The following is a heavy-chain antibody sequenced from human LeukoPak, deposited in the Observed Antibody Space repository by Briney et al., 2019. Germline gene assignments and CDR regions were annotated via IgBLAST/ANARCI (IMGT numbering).Heavy chain of an antibody. CDR2: IYTSGST. V-gene: IGHV4-4*07. D-gene: IGHD2-2*01. CDR1: GGSISSYY. Sequence: SSETLSLTCTVSGGSISSYYWSWIRQPAGKGLEWIGRIYTSGSTNYNPSLKSRVTISVDKSKNQFSLKLSSATAADTAVYYCARVGGYCSSTSCLNWFDPWGQGTLVTVSS. J-gene: IGHJ5*02. CDR3: ARVGGYCSSTSCLNWFDP.